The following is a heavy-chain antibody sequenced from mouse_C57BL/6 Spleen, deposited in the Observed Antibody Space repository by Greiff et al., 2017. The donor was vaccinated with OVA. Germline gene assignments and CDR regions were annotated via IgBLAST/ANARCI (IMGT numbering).Heavy chain of an antibody. D-gene: IGHD1-1*02. Sequence: VQLQQPGAELVKPGASVKLSCKASGYTFTSYWMQWVKQRPGQGLEWIGEIDPSDSYTNYNQKFKGKATLTVDTSSSTAYMQLSSLTSEDSAVYYCARWYRSYYFDYWGQGTTLTVSS. CDR1: GYTFTSYW. CDR2: IDPSDSYT. J-gene: IGHJ2*01. V-gene: IGHV1-50*01. CDR3: ARWYRSYYFDY.